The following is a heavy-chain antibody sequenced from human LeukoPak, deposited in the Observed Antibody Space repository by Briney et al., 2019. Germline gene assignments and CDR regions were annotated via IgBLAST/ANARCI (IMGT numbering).Heavy chain of an antibody. CDR3: ASQGKIAVAGFFDY. Sequence: SETLSLTCAVYGGSFSGYYWSWIRQPPGKGLEWIGEINHSGSTNYNPSLKSRVTISVDTSKNQFSLKLSSVTAADTAVYYCASQGKIAVAGFFDYWGQGTPVTVSS. CDR2: INHSGST. V-gene: IGHV4-34*01. J-gene: IGHJ4*02. D-gene: IGHD6-19*01. CDR1: GGSFSGYY.